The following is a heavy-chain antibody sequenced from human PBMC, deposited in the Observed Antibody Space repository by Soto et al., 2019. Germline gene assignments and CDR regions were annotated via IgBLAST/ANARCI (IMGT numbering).Heavy chain of an antibody. J-gene: IGHJ5*02. CDR2: VYHSGST. CDR1: AYSISSGYY. Sequence: PSETLSLTCAVSAYSISSGYYWGWIRQPPGKGLEWIGRVYHSGSTYYNPSLKSRVTISVDTSKNQFSLKLSSVTAADTAVYYCARDFTDANVVVTAIRVWFDPWGQGTLVTVAS. V-gene: IGHV4-38-2*02. CDR3: ARDFTDANVVVTAIRVWFDP. D-gene: IGHD2-21*02.